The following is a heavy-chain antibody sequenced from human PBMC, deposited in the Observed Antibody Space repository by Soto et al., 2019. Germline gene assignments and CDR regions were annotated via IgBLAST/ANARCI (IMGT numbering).Heavy chain of an antibody. CDR1: GFTFTSSD. CDR2: IVVGSGNT. J-gene: IGHJ3*02. Sequence: QMQLVQSGPEVKKPGTSVKVSCKASGFTFTSSDMQWVRQARGQRREWIGWIVVGSGNTNYAQKFQERVTITRDMSTSTAYMELSSLRSEDTAVYYCAADRGGDGAFDIWGQGTMVTVSS. V-gene: IGHV1-58*02. D-gene: IGHD3-10*01. CDR3: AADRGGDGAFDI.